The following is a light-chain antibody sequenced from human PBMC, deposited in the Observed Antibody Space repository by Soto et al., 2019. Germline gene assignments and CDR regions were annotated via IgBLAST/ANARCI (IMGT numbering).Light chain of an antibody. V-gene: IGLV2-8*01. Sequence: QSALTQPPSASGSPGQSVTISCTGTGSDIGGYNFVSWYQQHPGKVPKLIIYEVNKRPSGVHDRFSGSKSGNTACLTVSGLQADDEADYYCSSYAGTNNRYVFGTGTKLTVL. CDR2: EVN. CDR3: SSYAGTNNRYV. J-gene: IGLJ1*01. CDR1: GSDIGGYNF.